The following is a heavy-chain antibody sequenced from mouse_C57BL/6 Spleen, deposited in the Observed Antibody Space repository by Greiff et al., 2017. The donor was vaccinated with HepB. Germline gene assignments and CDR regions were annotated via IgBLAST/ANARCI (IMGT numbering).Heavy chain of an antibody. CDR1: GYAFSSSW. V-gene: IGHV1-82*01. CDR3: AREGGYYDAMDY. Sequence: VKLQESGPELVKPGASVKISCKASGYAFSSSWMNWVKQRPGKGLEWIGRIYPGDGDTNYNGKFKGKATLTADKSSSTAYMQLSSLTSEDSAVYFCAREGGYYDAMDYWGQGTSVTVSS. J-gene: IGHJ4*01. D-gene: IGHD2-3*01. CDR2: IYPGDGDT.